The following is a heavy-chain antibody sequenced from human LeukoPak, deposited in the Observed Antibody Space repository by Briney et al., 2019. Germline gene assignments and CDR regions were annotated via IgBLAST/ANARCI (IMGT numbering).Heavy chain of an antibody. Sequence: GGSLRLSCAASGFTFSDYYMSWIRQAPGKGLEWVSYISGSGSTIYYADSVKGRFTISRDNAKNSLYLQMNSLRAEDTAVYYCARDLGCRGGRCFDYYYYYMDVWGKGTTVTVSS. CDR1: GFTFSDYY. V-gene: IGHV3-11*01. D-gene: IGHD2-15*01. CDR2: ISGSGSTI. CDR3: ARDLGCRGGRCFDYYYYYMDV. J-gene: IGHJ6*03.